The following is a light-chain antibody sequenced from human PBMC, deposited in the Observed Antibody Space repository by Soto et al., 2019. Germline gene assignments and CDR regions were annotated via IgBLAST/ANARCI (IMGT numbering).Light chain of an antibody. CDR2: EAS. CDR3: QKYNGTPRT. J-gene: IGKJ1*01. Sequence: DIQVTQSPSSLSASVGDRVTTTCRASQDISGHLAWYQQKPGKVPKLLIYEASTLQSGVPSRFSASGSGTDFTLTISSLQPEDVATYYCQKYNGTPRTFGQGTKVELK. CDR1: QDISGH. V-gene: IGKV1-27*01.